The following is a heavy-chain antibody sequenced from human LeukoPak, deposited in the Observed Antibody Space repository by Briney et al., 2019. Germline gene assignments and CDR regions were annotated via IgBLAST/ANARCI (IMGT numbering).Heavy chain of an antibody. CDR3: AKDRGWLVDY. V-gene: IGHV3-23*01. CDR2: ISGSGGST. Sequence: GGSLRLSCAASGFTFSSYAMSWVRQAPRKGLEWVSTISGSGGSTFYADSVKGRFTISRDNSKNTLYMQMNSLRVEDTAVYYCAKDRGWLVDYWGQGTLVTVSS. D-gene: IGHD3-22*01. J-gene: IGHJ4*02. CDR1: GFTFSSYA.